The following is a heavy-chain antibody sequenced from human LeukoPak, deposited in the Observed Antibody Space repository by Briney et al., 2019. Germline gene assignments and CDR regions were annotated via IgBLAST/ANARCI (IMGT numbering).Heavy chain of an antibody. CDR3: ARDRARFLEWSPVYYGMDV. J-gene: IGHJ6*02. D-gene: IGHD3-3*01. V-gene: IGHV3-21*01. CDR2: ISSSSSYI. Sequence: GGSLRLSCAASGFTFSSYSMNWVRQAPGKGLEWVSSISSSSSYIYYADSVKGRFTISRDNAKNPLYLQMNSLRAEDTAVYYCARDRARFLEWSPVYYGMDVWGRGTTVTASS. CDR1: GFTFSSYS.